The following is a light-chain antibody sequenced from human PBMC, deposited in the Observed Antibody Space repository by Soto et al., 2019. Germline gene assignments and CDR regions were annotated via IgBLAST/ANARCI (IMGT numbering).Light chain of an antibody. CDR3: QQYDTFPRT. V-gene: IGKV3-20*01. CDR1: QSLSGDY. J-gene: IGKJ1*01. Sequence: EIVLTQSPGTLSLSPGDRATLSCRASQSLSGDYLAWYQQKPGQAPRLLIYDPSRRATDIPARFSGSGSGTVFALTISRLEPADFAVYFCQQYDTFPRTFGQGTKVEIQ. CDR2: DPS.